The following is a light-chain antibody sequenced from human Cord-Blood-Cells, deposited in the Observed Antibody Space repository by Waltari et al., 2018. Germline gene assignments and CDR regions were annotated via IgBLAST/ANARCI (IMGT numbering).Light chain of an antibody. J-gene: IGKJ2*01. V-gene: IGKV4-1*01. CDR2: WAS. CDR3: QQYYSTPYT. CDR1: QSVLYSSNNKND. Sequence: DIVMTQSPDSLAVSLGERATINCKSSQSVLYSSNNKNDLAWYQQKPGQRPKLLIYWASTRESGVPDRFSGSGSGTDFTLTISSLQAEDVAVYYCQQYYSTPYTFGQGTKLEIK.